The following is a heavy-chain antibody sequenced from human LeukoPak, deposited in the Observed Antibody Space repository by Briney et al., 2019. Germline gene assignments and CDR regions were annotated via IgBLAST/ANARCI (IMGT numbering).Heavy chain of an antibody. J-gene: IGHJ4*02. CDR3: ARHGTISSESYFDY. V-gene: IGHV4-59*08. CDR1: GGSVSSYY. D-gene: IGHD1-14*01. CDR2: IHNSGRT. Sequence: PSETPSLTCSVSGGSVSSYYWSWIRQSPGKGLEWIGYIHNSGRTNYNPSLKSRVTGFVDTSKNQVSLRLSSVTAADTAVYYCARHGTISSESYFDYWGQGALVTVSS.